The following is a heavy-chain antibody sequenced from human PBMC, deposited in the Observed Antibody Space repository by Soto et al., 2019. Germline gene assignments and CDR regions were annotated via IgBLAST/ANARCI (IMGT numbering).Heavy chain of an antibody. Sequence: WETLSLTCIFSGGSVSRDYWSWIRQPAGKGLEWIGRIYTSGSTNYNPSFKSRVTMSVDTSKNQFSLNLNSVTAADTAVYYCARGTGTVNFHSWGQGTLVT. CDR3: ARGTGTVNFHS. V-gene: IGHV4-4*07. CDR1: GGSVSRDY. D-gene: IGHD1-1*01. CDR2: IYTSGST. J-gene: IGHJ4*02.